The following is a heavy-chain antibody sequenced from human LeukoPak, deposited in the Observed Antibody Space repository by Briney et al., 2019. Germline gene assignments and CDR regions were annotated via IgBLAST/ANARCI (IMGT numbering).Heavy chain of an antibody. Sequence: GSLRLSCAASGFTISFCWMSWVRQAPGKGLELVANINQVASEKNYVDSVKGRFTISRDNAKNSLYLQMNSVRAEDTAMYYCVRDGGYYGTDSWGQGALVSVSS. CDR3: VRDGGYYGTDS. CDR2: INQVASEK. V-gene: IGHV3-7*04. J-gene: IGHJ4*02. CDR1: GFTISFCW. D-gene: IGHD3-10*01.